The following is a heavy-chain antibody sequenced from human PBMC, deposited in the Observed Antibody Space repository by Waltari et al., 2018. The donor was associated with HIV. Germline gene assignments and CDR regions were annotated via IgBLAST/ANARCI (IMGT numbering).Heavy chain of an antibody. CDR2: ISYDGSNK. CDR1: GFTSSSYA. CDR3: ARASRAFHAFDI. J-gene: IGHJ3*02. V-gene: IGHV3-30*04. Sequence: QVQLVASGGGVVQPGRSLRLSCAASGFTSSSYAMAWVRQAPGKGLEWVAVISYDGSNKYYADSVKGRFTISRDNSKNTLYLQMNSLRAEDTAVYYCARASRAFHAFDIWGQGTMVTVSS.